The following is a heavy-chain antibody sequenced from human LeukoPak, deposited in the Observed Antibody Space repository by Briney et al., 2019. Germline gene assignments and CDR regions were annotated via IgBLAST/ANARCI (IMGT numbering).Heavy chain of an antibody. CDR3: ARGGTVVTAISRINDY. CDR1: GFTFTSSA. D-gene: IGHD2-21*02. J-gene: IGHJ4*02. V-gene: IGHV1-58*02. CDR2: IVVGSGNT. Sequence: TSVTVSCKASGFTFTSSAMQWVRQARGQRREWIGWIVVGSGNTNYAQKFQERVTITRDMSTSTAYMELSTLTSDDTAVYYCARGGTVVTAISRINDYWGQGTLVTVSS.